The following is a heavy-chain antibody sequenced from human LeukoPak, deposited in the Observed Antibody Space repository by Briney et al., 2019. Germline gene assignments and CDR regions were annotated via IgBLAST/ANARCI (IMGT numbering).Heavy chain of an antibody. V-gene: IGHV3-74*01. CDR3: TRGGFYYDSSGYFLHFFDS. CDR2: INDDGTTT. J-gene: IGHJ4*02. D-gene: IGHD3-22*01. Sequence: PGGSLRLSCAASGFTFSSYWMHWVRQGPGKGLVWVAHINDDGTTTGYAEFAEGRFTISRDDAKNTLYLQISSLRAEDTALYYCTRGGFYYDSSGYFLHFFDSWGQGTLVTVFS. CDR1: GFTFSSYW.